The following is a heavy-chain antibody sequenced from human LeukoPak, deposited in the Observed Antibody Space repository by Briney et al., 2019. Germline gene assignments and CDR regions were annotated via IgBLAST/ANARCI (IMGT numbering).Heavy chain of an antibody. J-gene: IGHJ4*02. CDR1: GGSISSGDYY. Sequence: SQTVSLICTVSGGSISSGDYYWSWIRQPPGKGLEWIENIYHSGITYYHTSLKNRVTFLVDTSKNQFSLKVNSVTAADTAVYHCARARAYSSSWYYFDYWGQGTLVTVSS. CDR2: IYHSGIT. V-gene: IGHV4-30-4*08. CDR3: ARARAYSSSWYYFDY. D-gene: IGHD6-13*01.